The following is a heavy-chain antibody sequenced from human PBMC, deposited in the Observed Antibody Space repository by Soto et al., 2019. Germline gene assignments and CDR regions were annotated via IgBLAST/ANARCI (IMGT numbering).Heavy chain of an antibody. CDR3: ARSCGGATLCYYYGMDV. J-gene: IGHJ6*02. CDR2: ISYDGSNK. D-gene: IGHD1-26*01. CDR1: GFTFSSYA. V-gene: IGHV3-30-3*01. Sequence: QVQLVESGGGVVQPGRSLRLSCAASGFTFSSYAMHWVRQAPGKGLEWVAVISYDGSNKYYADSVKGRFTISRDNSKNTLYPQMNSLRAEDTAVYYCARSCGGATLCYYYGMDVWGQGTTVTVSS.